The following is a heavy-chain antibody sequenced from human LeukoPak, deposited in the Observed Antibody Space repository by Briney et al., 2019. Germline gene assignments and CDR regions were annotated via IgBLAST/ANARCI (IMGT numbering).Heavy chain of an antibody. D-gene: IGHD1-26*01. Sequence: GGSLRLSCAASGFTFSSYSMNWVRQAPGKGLEWASYISSSSSTIYYADSVKGRFTISRDNAKNSLYLQMNSLRAEDTAVYYCARDLVRGSYFLSVTNYYYGMDVWGQGTTVTVSS. CDR2: ISSSSSTI. J-gene: IGHJ6*02. V-gene: IGHV3-48*01. CDR3: ARDLVRGSYFLSVTNYYYGMDV. CDR1: GFTFSSYS.